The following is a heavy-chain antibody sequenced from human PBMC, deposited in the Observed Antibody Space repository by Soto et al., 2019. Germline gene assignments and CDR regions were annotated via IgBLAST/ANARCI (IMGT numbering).Heavy chain of an antibody. Sequence: QVQLVQSGAEVKKPGASVKVSCKASGYTFTSYGISWVRQAPGQGLEWMGWISAYNGNTNYAQKLQGRVTMTTDTSTSKAYMELRSLRSDDKAVYYGERNGAAAGTVDGMDVWGQGTTVTVSS. CDR2: ISAYNGNT. J-gene: IGHJ6*02. CDR1: GYTFTSYG. V-gene: IGHV1-18*01. CDR3: ERNGAAAGTVDGMDV. D-gene: IGHD6-13*01.